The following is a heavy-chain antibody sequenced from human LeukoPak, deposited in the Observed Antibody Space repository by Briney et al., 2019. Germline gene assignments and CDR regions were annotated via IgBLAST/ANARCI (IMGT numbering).Heavy chain of an antibody. CDR1: GFTFSSYA. Sequence: GGSLRLSCAASGFTFSSYAMSWVRQAPGKGLEWVSGISGSGDNTYYADSVKGRFTISRGNSRNTLYVQVNSLGTEDTAAYYCAKGSYYDSSGSFYFDYWGQGTLVTVSS. D-gene: IGHD3-22*01. J-gene: IGHJ4*02. CDR3: AKGSYYDSSGSFYFDY. CDR2: ISGSGDNT. V-gene: IGHV3-23*01.